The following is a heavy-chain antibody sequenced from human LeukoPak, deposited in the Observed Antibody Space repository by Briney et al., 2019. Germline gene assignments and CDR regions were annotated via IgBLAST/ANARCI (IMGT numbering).Heavy chain of an antibody. Sequence: PGGSLRLSCAASGFSFNDAWMSWVRQAPGKGLEWVGRIKSDTDGETTDYAAPVKGRFTISRDDSRNTLYLQMTTLKTEDTALYYCPPDPHSGYCRGVSCYPYDSGGKETRVPVSS. V-gene: IGHV3-15*01. D-gene: IGHD2-15*01. CDR3: PPDPHSGYCRGVSCYPYDS. J-gene: IGHJ4*02. CDR2: IKSDTDGETT. CDR1: GFSFNDAW.